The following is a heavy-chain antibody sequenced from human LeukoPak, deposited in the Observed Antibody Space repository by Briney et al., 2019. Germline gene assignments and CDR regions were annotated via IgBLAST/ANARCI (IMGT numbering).Heavy chain of an antibody. J-gene: IGHJ4*01. D-gene: IGHD3-9*01. V-gene: IGHV3-30*18. CDR1: GFTFSSYG. CDR2: ISYDGSNK. Sequence: GGSLRLSCAASGFTFSSYGMHWVRQAPGKGLEWVAVISYDGSNKYYADSVKGRFTISRDNSKSTLYLQMNSLRAEDTAVYYCAKNNDILTGSSFDYWGQGTLVTVSS. CDR3: AKNNDILTGSSFDY.